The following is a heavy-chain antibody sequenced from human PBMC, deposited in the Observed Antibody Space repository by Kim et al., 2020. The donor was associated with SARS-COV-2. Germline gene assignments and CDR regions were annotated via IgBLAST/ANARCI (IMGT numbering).Heavy chain of an antibody. V-gene: IGHV4-34*01. J-gene: IGHJ6*03. CDR3: ARGTRQWLVRGPYYYYMDV. D-gene: IGHD6-19*01. Sequence: SETLSLTCAVYGGSFSGYYWSWIRQPPGKGLEWIGEINNSGSTNYNPSLKSRVTISVDTSKNQFSLKLRSVTAVDTAVYYCARGTRQWLVRGPYYYYMDVWGKGITVTVSS. CDR1: GGSFSGYY. CDR2: INNSGST.